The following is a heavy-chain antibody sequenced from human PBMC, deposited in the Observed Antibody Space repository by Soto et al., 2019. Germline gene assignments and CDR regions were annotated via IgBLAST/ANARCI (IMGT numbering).Heavy chain of an antibody. Sequence: EVQLVESGGGLVQPGGSLRLSCAASGFTVSSNYMSWVRQAPGKGLEWVSVIYSGGSTYYADSVKGRFTISRDNSKNTLYLQMNSLRAEDTAVYYCARRGGSGWYSNYYYYGMDVWGQGTTVTVSS. CDR2: IYSGGST. CDR1: GFTVSSNY. J-gene: IGHJ6*02. V-gene: IGHV3-66*01. D-gene: IGHD6-19*01. CDR3: ARRGGSGWYSNYYYYGMDV.